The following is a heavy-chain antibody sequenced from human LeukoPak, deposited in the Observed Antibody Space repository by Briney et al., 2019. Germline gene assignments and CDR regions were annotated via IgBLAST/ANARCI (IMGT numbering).Heavy chain of an antibody. D-gene: IGHD2-2*01. V-gene: IGHV3-21*01. CDR3: ARGGRYCSSTSCSKWWFDP. CDR2: ISSSSSYI. Sequence: GGSLRLSCAASGFTFSSYSMNWVRQAPGKGLEWVSSISSSSSYIYYADSVKGRFTISRDNAKNSLNLQMNSLRAEDTAVYYCARGGRYCSSTSCSKWWFDPWGQGTLVTVSS. CDR1: GFTFSSYS. J-gene: IGHJ5*02.